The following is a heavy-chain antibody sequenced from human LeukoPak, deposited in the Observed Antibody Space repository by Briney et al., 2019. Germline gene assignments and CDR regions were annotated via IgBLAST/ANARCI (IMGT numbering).Heavy chain of an antibody. CDR1: GGSFSGYY. V-gene: IGHV4-34*01. CDR2: INHSGST. Sequence: SETLSLTCAVYGGSFSGYYWSWIRQPPGKGLEWIGEINHSGSTNYNPSLKSRATISVDTSKNQFSLKLSSVTAVDTAVYYCARSRERRAFDIWGQGTMVTVSS. J-gene: IGHJ3*02. CDR3: ARSRERRAFDI.